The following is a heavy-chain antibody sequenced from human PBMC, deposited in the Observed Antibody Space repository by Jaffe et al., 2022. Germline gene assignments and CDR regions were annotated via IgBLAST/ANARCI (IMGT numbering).Heavy chain of an antibody. V-gene: IGHV3-66*02. CDR2: IYSGGST. D-gene: IGHD3-22*01. CDR1: GFTVSSNY. Sequence: EVQLVESGGGLVQPGGSLRLSCAASGFTVSSNYMSWVRQAPGKGLEWVSVIYSGGSTYYADSVKGRFTISRDNSKNTLYLQMNSLRAEDTAVYYCARGLRIVVGAGFDYWGQGTLVTVSS. CDR3: ARGLRIVVGAGFDY. J-gene: IGHJ4*02.